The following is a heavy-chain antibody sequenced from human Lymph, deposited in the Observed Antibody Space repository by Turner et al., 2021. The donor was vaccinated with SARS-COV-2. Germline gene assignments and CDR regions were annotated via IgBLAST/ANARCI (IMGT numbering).Heavy chain of an antibody. Sequence: QVQLQESGPGLVRPSETLSLTCTVPGGSISSTSWSWIRQSPGRGLEWIGYFYKIGSIDYHPNLRSRVTITVDTSKDQLSLNLISVTAADTAVDYCARHQGSTSGYDHGMNVWGQGTAVIVSS. D-gene: IGHD1-1*01. J-gene: IGHJ6*02. V-gene: IGHV4-59*08. CDR3: ARHQGSTSGYDHGMNV. CDR1: GGSISSTS. CDR2: FYKIGSI.